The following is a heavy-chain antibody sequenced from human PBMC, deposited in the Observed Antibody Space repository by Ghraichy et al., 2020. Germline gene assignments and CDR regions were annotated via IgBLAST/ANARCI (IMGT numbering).Heavy chain of an antibody. D-gene: IGHD3-9*01. J-gene: IGHJ4*02. CDR3: ARDQLFDFPASHRPFDY. V-gene: IGHV6-1*01. Sequence: SQTLSLTFAISGDSVSSNSAAWNWIRQSPSRGLEWLGRTYYRSKWYNDYAVSVKSRITINPDTSKNQFSLQLNSVTPEDTAVYYCARDQLFDFPASHRPFDYWGQGTLVTVSS. CDR2: TYYRSKWYN. CDR1: GDSVSSNSAA.